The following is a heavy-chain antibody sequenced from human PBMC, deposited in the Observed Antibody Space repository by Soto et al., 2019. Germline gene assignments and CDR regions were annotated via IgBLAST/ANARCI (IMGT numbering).Heavy chain of an antibody. CDR1: GFTFSSYA. CDR3: SYDFWSGYSPPGTDV. V-gene: IGHV3-23*01. CDR2: SSGSGGIT. D-gene: IGHD3-3*01. J-gene: IGHJ6*02. Sequence: PGGSLRLSCAASGFTFSSYAMSWLRQAPGKGLERVSASSGSGGITYYADSVKGRFTISRDNSKNTLYLQMYSLRAEDTAVYYCSYDFWSGYSPPGTDVWGQGTKVTVSS.